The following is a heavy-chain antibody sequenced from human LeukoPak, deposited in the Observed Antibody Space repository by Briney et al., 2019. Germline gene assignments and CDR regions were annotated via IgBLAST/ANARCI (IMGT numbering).Heavy chain of an antibody. J-gene: IGHJ3*02. CDR2: ISYDGSNK. V-gene: IGHV3-30*04. Sequence: PGGSLRLSCAASGFTFSSYATHWVRQAPGKGLEWVAVISYDGSNKYYADSVKGRFTISRDNSKNTLYLQMNSLRAEDTAVYYCARPGYSYVENAFDIWGQGTMVTVSS. CDR3: ARPGYSYVENAFDI. CDR1: GFTFSSYA. D-gene: IGHD5-18*01.